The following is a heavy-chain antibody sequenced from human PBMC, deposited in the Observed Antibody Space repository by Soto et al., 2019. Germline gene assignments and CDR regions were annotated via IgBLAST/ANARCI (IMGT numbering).Heavy chain of an antibody. V-gene: IGHV4-34*01. CDR2: INHSGST. Sequence: QVQLQQWGAGLLKPSETLSLTCAVYGGSFSGYYWSWIRQPPGTGLEWIGEINHSGSTNYNPSLKSRVTISVDTSKNQCSLKLSSVTAADTDVYYCARGYYGSGSANWGQGTLVTVSS. J-gene: IGHJ4*02. CDR3: ARGYYGSGSAN. D-gene: IGHD3-10*01. CDR1: GGSFSGYY.